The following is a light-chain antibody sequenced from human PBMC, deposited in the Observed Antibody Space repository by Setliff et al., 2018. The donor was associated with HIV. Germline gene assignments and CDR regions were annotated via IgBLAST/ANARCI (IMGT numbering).Light chain of an antibody. V-gene: IGLV2-14*03. CDR2: DVS. CDR1: SSDLGGYNY. CDR3: SSYTSNNSGV. J-gene: IGLJ1*01. Sequence: QSALTQPASVSGSPGQSITISCTGTSSDLGGYNYVSWYQHHPGKAPKLMIYDVSNRPSGVSNRFSGSNSGNTASLTISGLQAEDEADYYCSSYTSNNSGVFGTGTKVTVL.